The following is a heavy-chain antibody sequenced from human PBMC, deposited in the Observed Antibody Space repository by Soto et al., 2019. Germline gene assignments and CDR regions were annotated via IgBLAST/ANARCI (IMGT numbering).Heavy chain of an antibody. Sequence: ASVKVSCKASGYTFTSYGISWVRQAPGQGLEWMGWISAYNGNTNYAQKLQGRVTMTTDTSTSTAYMELSSLRSEDTAVYYCARVPSYYDFWSGYYSRWFDPWGQGTLVTVSS. CDR1: GYTFTSYG. J-gene: IGHJ5*02. D-gene: IGHD3-3*01. CDR2: ISAYNGNT. V-gene: IGHV1-18*01. CDR3: ARVPSYYDFWSGYYSRWFDP.